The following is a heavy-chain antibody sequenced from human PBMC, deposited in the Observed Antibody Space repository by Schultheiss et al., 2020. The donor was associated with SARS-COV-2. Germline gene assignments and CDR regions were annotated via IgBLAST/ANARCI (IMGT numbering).Heavy chain of an antibody. Sequence: SGPTLVKPTETLTLTCTVSGFSLSNARMGVSWIRQPPGKALEWLAHIFSNDEKSYSTSLKSRLTISKDTSKSQVVLTMTNMDPVDTATYYCAQLDYDFWSGFSFDPWGQGTLVTVSS. J-gene: IGHJ5*02. D-gene: IGHD3-3*01. CDR2: IFSNDEK. V-gene: IGHV2-26*01. CDR1: GFSLSNARMG. CDR3: AQLDYDFWSGFSFDP.